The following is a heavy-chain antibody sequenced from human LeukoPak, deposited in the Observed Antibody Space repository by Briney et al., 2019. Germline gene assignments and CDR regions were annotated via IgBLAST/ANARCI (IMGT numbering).Heavy chain of an antibody. CDR2: INPSGSA. CDR1: GGSFTGYY. V-gene: IGHV4-34*01. CDR3: ARKLSNRWLSP. J-gene: IGHJ5*02. D-gene: IGHD6-19*01. Sequence: SETLSLTCTVYGGSFTGYYLRWIRQPPGKGLEWIGEINPSGSANYRPSLKSRLTISLDTPKNLFSLKLVSLTDADTAVYYCARKLSNRWLSPWGQGTLVIVSS.